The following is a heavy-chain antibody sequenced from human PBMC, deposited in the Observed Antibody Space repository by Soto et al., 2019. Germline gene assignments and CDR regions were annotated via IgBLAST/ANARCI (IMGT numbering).Heavy chain of an antibody. CDR3: ARGANCSGGSCFFYYYGMDV. CDR2: IIPIFGTA. Sequence: GASVKVSCKASGGTFSSYAISWVRQAPGQGLEWMGGIIPIFGTANYAQKFQGRVTITADESTSTAYMELSSLRSEDTAVYYCARGANCSGGSCFFYYYGMDVWGQGTTVTVSS. D-gene: IGHD2-15*01. J-gene: IGHJ6*02. CDR1: GGTFSSYA. V-gene: IGHV1-69*13.